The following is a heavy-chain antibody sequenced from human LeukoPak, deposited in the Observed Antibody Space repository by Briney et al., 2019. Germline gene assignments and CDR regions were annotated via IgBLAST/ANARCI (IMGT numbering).Heavy chain of an antibody. V-gene: IGHV3-9*03. CDR2: ISWYSGSI. Sequence: GGSLRLSCAASGFTFDDYGMSWVRQAPGKGLEWVSGISWYSGSIGYADSVTGGLTIFRDNAKNSLYLQMNSLRAEDMALYYCAKDLSTYYGSHAFDIWGQGTMVTVSS. D-gene: IGHD2/OR15-2a*01. J-gene: IGHJ3*02. CDR1: GFTFDDYG. CDR3: AKDLSTYYGSHAFDI.